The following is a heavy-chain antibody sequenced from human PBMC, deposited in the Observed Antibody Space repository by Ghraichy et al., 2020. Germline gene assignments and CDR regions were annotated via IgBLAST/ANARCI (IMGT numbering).Heavy chain of an antibody. D-gene: IGHD6-19*01. CDR1: RAPVSTSV. V-gene: IGHV1-24*01. CDR3: ATAPVEAVAGYWDFDL. Sequence: ASVKVSCKVCRAPVSTSVTNSFLVGRLMLVKWMGGFDPEDGETIYAQKFQGRVTMTEDTSTDTAYMELSSLRSEDTAVYYCATAPVEAVAGYWDFDLWGRG. CDR2: FDPEDGET. J-gene: IGHJ2*01.